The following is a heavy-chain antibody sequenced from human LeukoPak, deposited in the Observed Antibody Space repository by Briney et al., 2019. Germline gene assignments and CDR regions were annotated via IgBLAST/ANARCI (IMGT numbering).Heavy chain of an antibody. V-gene: IGHV1-69*01. CDR2: IIPIFGTA. D-gene: IGHD3-10*01. CDR3: ARDLGSRSGFGELLFWFDP. Sequence: GASVKVSCKASGGTFSSYAISWVRQAPGQGLEWMGGIIPIFGTANYAQKFQGRVTITADESTSTAYMELSSLRSEDTAVYYCARDLGSRSGFGELLFWFDPWGQGTLVTASS. CDR1: GGTFSSYA. J-gene: IGHJ5*02.